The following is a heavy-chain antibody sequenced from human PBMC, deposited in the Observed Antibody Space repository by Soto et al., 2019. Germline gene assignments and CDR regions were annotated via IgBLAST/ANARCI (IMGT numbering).Heavy chain of an antibody. CDR1: GGSISSYY. V-gene: IGHV4-59*01. J-gene: IGHJ6*03. CDR3: ARRRGYYNPSQHYYMDV. D-gene: IGHD3-9*01. Sequence: SETLSLTCTVSGGSISSYYWSWIRQPPGKGLEWIGYIYYSGSTNYNPSLKSRITISVDTSKNQFYLKLSSVTAADTAVYYCARRRGYYNPSQHYYMDVWGKGTTVTVSS. CDR2: IYYSGST.